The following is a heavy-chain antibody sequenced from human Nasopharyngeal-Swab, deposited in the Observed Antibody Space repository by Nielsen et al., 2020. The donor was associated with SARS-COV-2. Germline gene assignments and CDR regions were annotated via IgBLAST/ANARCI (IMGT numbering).Heavy chain of an antibody. CDR3: AITRAWQHWYFDI. V-gene: IGHV3-11*06. CDR2: ISSTRGSP. D-gene: IGHD5-12*01. J-gene: IGHJ2*01. CDR1: GVTLSDYY. Sequence: GESLKISCAASGVTLSDYYMSWIRQAPGKGLEWISYISSTRGSPSYAGSMQGRFTISRDNANNSLYLQMNSLRAEDTAVYYCAITRAWQHWYFDIRGLGTLVTVSS.